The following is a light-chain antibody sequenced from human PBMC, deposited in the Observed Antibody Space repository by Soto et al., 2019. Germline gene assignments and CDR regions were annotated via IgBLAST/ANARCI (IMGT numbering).Light chain of an antibody. CDR2: AAS. CDR1: QNIDSW. J-gene: IGKJ5*01. V-gene: IGKV1-12*01. Sequence: DIQMTQSPATLPASVGATVTITCRASQNIDSWVAWYQQKPGKAPKLLICAASSLQSGVPSRFSGSGFGTDFTLTISSLQPEDSAIYYCQQADTFPITFGQGTRLEIK. CDR3: QQADTFPIT.